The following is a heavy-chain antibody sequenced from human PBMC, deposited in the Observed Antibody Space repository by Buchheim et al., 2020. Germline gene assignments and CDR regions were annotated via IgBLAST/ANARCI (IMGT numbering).Heavy chain of an antibody. CDR2: IYYSGST. CDR1: GGSISSYY. CDR3: ARERFRSYFDY. Sequence: QVQLQESGPGLVKPSETLSLTCTVSGGSISSYYWSWIRQPPGKGLEWIGYIYYSGSTYYNPSLKSRVTISVDTSKNQFSLKLSSVTAADTAVYYCARERFRSYFDYWGQGTL. J-gene: IGHJ4*02. V-gene: IGHV4-59*12.